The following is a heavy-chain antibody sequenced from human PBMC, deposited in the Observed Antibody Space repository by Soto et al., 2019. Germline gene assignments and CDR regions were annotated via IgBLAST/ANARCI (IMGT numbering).Heavy chain of an antibody. V-gene: IGHV4-34*01. Sequence: QVQLQQWGAGLLKPSETLSLTCAVYGGSFSGYYWSWIRQPPGKGLEWIGEINHSGSTNYNPSLKSRVTISVDTSKNQFSLKLRSVTAADTAVYYCARGGDIVVVPTAYMSVYGMDVWGQGTTVTVSS. D-gene: IGHD2-2*01. CDR1: GGSFSGYY. CDR3: ARGGDIVVVPTAYMSVYGMDV. CDR2: INHSGST. J-gene: IGHJ6*02.